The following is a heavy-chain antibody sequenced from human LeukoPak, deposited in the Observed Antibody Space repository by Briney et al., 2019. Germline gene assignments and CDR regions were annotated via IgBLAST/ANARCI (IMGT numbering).Heavy chain of an antibody. D-gene: IGHD3-9*01. J-gene: IGHJ6*02. V-gene: IGHV4-59*01. CDR3: ARDRGYYDILTGYQYGMDV. CDR1: GGSISSYY. Sequence: PSETLSLTCTVSGGSISSYYWSWIRQPPGKGLEWIGYIYYSGSTNYNPSLKSRVTISVDTSKNRFSLKLSSVTAADTAVYYCARDRGYYDILTGYQYGMDVWGQGTTVTVSS. CDR2: IYYSGST.